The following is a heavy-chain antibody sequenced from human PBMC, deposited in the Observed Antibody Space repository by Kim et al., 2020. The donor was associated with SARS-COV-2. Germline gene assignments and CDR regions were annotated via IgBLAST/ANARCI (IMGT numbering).Heavy chain of an antibody. D-gene: IGHD3-3*01. CDR3: ARARVGIFGVVTHFDY. Sequence: RKSRVTISVDTSKNQFSLKLSSVTAADTAVYYCARARVGIFGVVTHFDYWGQGTLVTVSS. J-gene: IGHJ4*02. V-gene: IGHV4-59*01.